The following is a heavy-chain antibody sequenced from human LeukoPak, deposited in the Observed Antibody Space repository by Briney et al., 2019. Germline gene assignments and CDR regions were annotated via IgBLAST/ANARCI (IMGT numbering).Heavy chain of an antibody. D-gene: IGHD5-18*01. CDR3: AAMDTAMVRDY. CDR1: GGSISSYY. V-gene: IGHV4-4*07. Sequence: SETLSLTCTVSGGSISSYYWCWIRQPAGKGLEWIGRIYTSGSTNYNPSLKSRVTMSVDTSKNQFSLKLSSVTAADTAVYYCAAMDTAMVRDYWGQGTLVTVSS. CDR2: IYTSGST. J-gene: IGHJ4*02.